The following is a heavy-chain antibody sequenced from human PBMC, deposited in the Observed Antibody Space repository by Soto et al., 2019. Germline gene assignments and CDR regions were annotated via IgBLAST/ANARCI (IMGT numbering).Heavy chain of an antibody. CDR2: ISYDGSNK. J-gene: IGHJ4*02. D-gene: IGHD2-15*01. CDR1: GFPFSSYG. CDR3: AGGQYSFDY. Sequence: QVQLVESGGGVVQPGRSLRLSCAASGFPFSSYGMHWVRQAPGKGLEWVAHISYDGSNKHYTDSVKGRFTISRDNSKNMLYLQMSSLRAEATAVYSCAGGQYSFDYCGQGTRVSVSS. V-gene: IGHV3-30*03.